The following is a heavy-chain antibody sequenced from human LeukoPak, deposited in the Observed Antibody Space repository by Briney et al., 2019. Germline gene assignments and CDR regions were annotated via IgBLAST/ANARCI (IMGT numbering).Heavy chain of an antibody. CDR2: MNPNSGNT. CDR1: GYTFTSSD. J-gene: IGHJ4*02. D-gene: IGHD3-10*01. V-gene: IGHV1-8*03. CDR3: ARARGSGSYSEPYYFDY. Sequence: APVKVSCKASGYTFTSSDINWVRQATGQGLEWMGWMNPNSGNTGYAQKFQGRVTITRNTSISTAYMELSSLRSEDAAVYYCARARGSGSYSEPYYFDYWGQGTLVTVSS.